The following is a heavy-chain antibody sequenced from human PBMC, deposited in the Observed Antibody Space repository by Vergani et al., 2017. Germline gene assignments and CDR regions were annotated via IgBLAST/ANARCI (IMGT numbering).Heavy chain of an antibody. D-gene: IGHD3-22*01. Sequence: EVQLVESGGGLVQPGGSLRLSCAASGFTFSSYEMNWVRQAPGKGLEWVSYISSSGSTIYYADSVKGRFTISRDNAKNSLYLQMNSLRAEDTAVYYCAKDTYYYDSSGYLLPSNAFDIWGQGTMVTVSS. CDR1: GFTFSSYE. CDR3: AKDTYYYDSSGYLLPSNAFDI. J-gene: IGHJ3*02. V-gene: IGHV3-48*03. CDR2: ISSSGSTI.